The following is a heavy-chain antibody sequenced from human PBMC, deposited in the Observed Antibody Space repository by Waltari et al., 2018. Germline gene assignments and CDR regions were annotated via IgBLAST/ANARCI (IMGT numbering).Heavy chain of an antibody. D-gene: IGHD2-2*02. CDR2: IDYSGGT. J-gene: IGHJ5*02. Sequence: QVQLQESGPGLVKPSATLSLTCTVSGGSISNYYWSWIRQPPGTGLEWIGYIDYSGGTNHNPSRKSRVTISVDTSKNQFSLKLNSVTAADTAVYYCARDSGSRTYTPWGQGTLVTVSS. CDR1: GGSISNYY. CDR3: ARDSGSRTYTP. V-gene: IGHV4-59*01.